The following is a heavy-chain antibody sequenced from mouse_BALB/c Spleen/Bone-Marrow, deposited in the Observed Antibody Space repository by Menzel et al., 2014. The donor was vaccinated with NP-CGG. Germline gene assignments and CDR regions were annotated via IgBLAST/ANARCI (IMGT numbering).Heavy chain of an antibody. V-gene: IGHV1S81*02. Sequence: VKLQESGAELVKPGASVKLSCKASGYTFTSYWMHWVKQRPGQGLEWIGEINPSNGRTNYNEKFKSKATLTVDKSSSTAYVQLSSLTSEDSAVYYCARGGGSYYAMDYWGQGTSVTVSS. CDR2: INPSNGRT. J-gene: IGHJ4*01. CDR1: GYTFTSYW. CDR3: ARGGGSYYAMDY. D-gene: IGHD1-1*02.